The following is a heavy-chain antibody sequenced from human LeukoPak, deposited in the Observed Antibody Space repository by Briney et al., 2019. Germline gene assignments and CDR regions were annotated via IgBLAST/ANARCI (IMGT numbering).Heavy chain of an antibody. J-gene: IGHJ3*02. V-gene: IGHV4-59*11. CDR2: ISYIGST. Sequence: SETLSLTCAVSADSFSSHYWTWIRQPPGKGLERIGYISYIGSTNYNPSLKSRVTISIDTSKNQFSLKLTSVTAADTAVYYCARDLVTVTKGFDIWGQGTMVSVSS. D-gene: IGHD4-17*01. CDR3: ARDLVTVTKGFDI. CDR1: ADSFSSHY.